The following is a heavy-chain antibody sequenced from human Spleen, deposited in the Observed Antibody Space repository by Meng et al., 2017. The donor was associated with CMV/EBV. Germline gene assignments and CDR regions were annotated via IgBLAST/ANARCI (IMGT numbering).Heavy chain of an antibody. CDR1: GGAVSSASYY. CDR2: IYYSGST. D-gene: IGHD7-27*01. CDR3: ARVLGGNWFDP. V-gene: IGHV4-61*01. J-gene: IGHJ5*02. Sequence: TCTVSGGAVSSASYYWSWIRQPPGKGLEWIGYIYYSGSTNYNPSLKSRVTISVETSKNQLSLKLTSVTAVDTAVYYCARVLGGNWFDPWGQGTLVTVSS.